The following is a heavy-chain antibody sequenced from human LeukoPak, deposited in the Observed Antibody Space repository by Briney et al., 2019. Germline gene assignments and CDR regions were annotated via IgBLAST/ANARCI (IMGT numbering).Heavy chain of an antibody. J-gene: IGHJ4*02. CDR3: ARGRVPNYDILTGYYSGLFDY. V-gene: IGHV4-31*03. CDR2: IYYSGST. D-gene: IGHD3-9*01. Sequence: PSETLSLTCTVSGGSISSGGYYWSWIRQHPGKGLEWIGYIYYSGSTYYNPSLKSRVTISVDTSKNQFSLKLSSVTAADTAVYYCARGRVPNYDILTGYYSGLFDYWGQGTLVTVSS. CDR1: GGSISSGGYY.